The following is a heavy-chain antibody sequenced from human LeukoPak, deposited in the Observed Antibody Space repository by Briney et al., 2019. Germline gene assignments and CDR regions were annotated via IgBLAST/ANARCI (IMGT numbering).Heavy chain of an antibody. CDR2: INHSGST. V-gene: IGHV4-34*01. J-gene: IGHJ4*02. CDR1: GGSFSGYY. Sequence: SETLSLTCAVYGGSFSGYYWSWIRQPPGKGLEWIGEINHSGSTNYNPSLKGRVTISVDTSKNQFSLKLSSVTAADTAVYYCASTRSFDYWGQGTLVTVSS. CDR3: ASTRSFDY.